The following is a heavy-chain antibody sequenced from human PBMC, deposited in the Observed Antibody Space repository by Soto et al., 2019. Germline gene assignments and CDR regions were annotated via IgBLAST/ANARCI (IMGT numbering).Heavy chain of an antibody. Sequence: EVQLLESGGGLVQPGGSLRLSCAASGFTFSSYAMSWVRQAPGKGLEWVSAISGSGGSTYYADSVKGRFTISRDNSKNKLYLQVNGLRAEDTAVYYCAKDRGSSAPRFGMDVWGRGTTVTVSS. CDR3: AKDRGSSAPRFGMDV. CDR2: ISGSGGST. CDR1: GFTFSSYA. V-gene: IGHV3-23*01. J-gene: IGHJ6*02.